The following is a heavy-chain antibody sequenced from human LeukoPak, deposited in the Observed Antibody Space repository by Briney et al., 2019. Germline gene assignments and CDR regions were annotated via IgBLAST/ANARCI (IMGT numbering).Heavy chain of an antibody. CDR1: GFTFSSYS. V-gene: IGHV3-21*01. CDR2: ISSSSSYI. J-gene: IGHJ4*02. D-gene: IGHD3-16*01. CDR3: ARGQRTYYFDY. Sequence: GGSLRLSCAASGFTFSSYSMNWVRQAPGKGLEWVSSISSSSSYIYYADSVKGGFTISRDNAKNSLYLQMNSLRAEDTAVYYCARGQRTYYFDYWGQGTLVTVSS.